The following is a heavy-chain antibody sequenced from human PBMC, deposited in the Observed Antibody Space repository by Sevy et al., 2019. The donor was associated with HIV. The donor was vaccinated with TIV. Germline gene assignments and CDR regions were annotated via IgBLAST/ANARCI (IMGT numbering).Heavy chain of an antibody. J-gene: IGHJ4*02. CDR2: IYYSGST. Sequence: SETLSLTCTVSGGSISSHYWSWIRQPPGKGLEWIGYIYYSGSTNYNPSLKSRVTISVDTSKNQFSLKLSSVTAADTAVYYCERGGATAGDDYWGQGTLVTVSS. CDR3: ERGGATAGDDY. CDR1: GGSISSHY. V-gene: IGHV4-59*11. D-gene: IGHD3-16*01.